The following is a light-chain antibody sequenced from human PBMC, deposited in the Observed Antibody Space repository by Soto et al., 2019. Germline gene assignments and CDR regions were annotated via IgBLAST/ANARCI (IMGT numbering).Light chain of an antibody. J-gene: IGLJ3*02. Sequence: SVLTQPASVSGSPGQSITISCTGTSSDVGGYNCVSWYQQHPGKAPKLMIYEVSNRPSGVSNRFSGSKSGNTASLAISGLQAEDEADYYCTSYTSSSTWVFGGGTKVTVL. CDR3: TSYTSSSTWV. CDR1: SSDVGGYNC. V-gene: IGLV2-14*01. CDR2: EVS.